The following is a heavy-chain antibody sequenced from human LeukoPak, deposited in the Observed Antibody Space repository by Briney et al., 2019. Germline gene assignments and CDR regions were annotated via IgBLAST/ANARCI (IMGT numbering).Heavy chain of an antibody. CDR3: AREAHTWDSEYYFDY. D-gene: IGHD1-26*01. J-gene: IGHJ4*02. CDR1: AFTFSSYA. Sequence: GGSLRLSCAASAFTFSSYAMHWVRQAPGKGLEWVAVISYDGSNKHYADSVKCRFTISRDNSKNTLYLQMNSLRAEDTAVYYCAREAHTWDSEYYFDYWGQGTLVTVSS. CDR2: ISYDGSNK. V-gene: IGHV3-30*04.